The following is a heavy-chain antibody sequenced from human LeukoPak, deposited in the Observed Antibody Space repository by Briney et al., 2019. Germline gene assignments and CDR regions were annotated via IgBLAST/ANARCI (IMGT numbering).Heavy chain of an antibody. CDR1: GFTFSSYG. J-gene: IGHJ4*02. V-gene: IGHV3-30*02. Sequence: QPGGSLRLSCAASGFTFSSYGMHWVRRAPGKGLEWVAFIRYDGSNKYYADSVKGRFTISRDNSKNTLYLQMNSLRAEDTAAYYCAKVPPTPVDYWGQGTLVTVSS. D-gene: IGHD4-17*01. CDR3: AKVPPTPVDY. CDR2: IRYDGSNK.